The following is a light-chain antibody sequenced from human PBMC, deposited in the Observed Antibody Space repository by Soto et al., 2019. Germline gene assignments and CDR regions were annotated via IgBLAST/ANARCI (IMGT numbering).Light chain of an antibody. V-gene: IGKV3-11*01. CDR3: QQRSNWPPV. Sequence: IVLTQSPGTLSLSPGERATLSCRASQSVTTQLAWYQQKPGQAPRLLIYDASNRATGIPARFSGSGSGTDFTLTISSLEPEDFAVYYCQQRSNWPPVFGGGTKVDI. CDR1: QSVTTQ. J-gene: IGKJ4*01. CDR2: DAS.